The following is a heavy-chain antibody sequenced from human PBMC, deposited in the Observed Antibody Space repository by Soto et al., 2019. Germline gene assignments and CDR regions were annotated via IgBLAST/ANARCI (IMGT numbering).Heavy chain of an antibody. CDR3: ATSEIGNYYYGLDV. J-gene: IGHJ6*02. V-gene: IGHV1-69*05. Sequence: QVQLVQSGAEVKKPGSSVKVSCKASGCTFSSYAISWVRQAPGQGLEWMGGINPIFGTANYAQKFQGRVTITTDESTRTAYMKLGSLRSEDTAVYYSATSEIGNYYYGLDVWGQGTPVTVSS. CDR2: INPIFGTA. CDR1: GCTFSSYA. D-gene: IGHD1-26*01.